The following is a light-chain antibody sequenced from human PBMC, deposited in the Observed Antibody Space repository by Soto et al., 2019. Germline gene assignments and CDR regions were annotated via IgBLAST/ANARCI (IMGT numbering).Light chain of an antibody. CDR3: QQAYRAPWT. CDR1: QAVGSY. V-gene: IGKV1-39*01. Sequence: DIQMTQSPSSLSASVGDRLTITCRASQAVGSYLNWFQQKAGKPPKLLIYASSKLERGVPSRFRGTESGTDFTLTVSSLQPEDFATYYCQQAYRAPWTFGQGTKVEV. CDR2: ASS. J-gene: IGKJ1*01.